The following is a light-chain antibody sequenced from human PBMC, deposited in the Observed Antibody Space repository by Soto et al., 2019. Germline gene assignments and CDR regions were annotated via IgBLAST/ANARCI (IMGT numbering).Light chain of an antibody. J-gene: IGLJ2*01. CDR3: CSYAGDYVV. V-gene: IGLV2-23*01. Sequence: QSALTQPASVSGSPGQSITISCIGTSSDVGTYNLVSWYQQHPGKAPKLMVYEASKRPSGISNRFSGSKSGNTASLTISGLQAEDEADYFCCSYAGDYVVFGGGTKLTVL. CDR2: EAS. CDR1: SSDVGTYNL.